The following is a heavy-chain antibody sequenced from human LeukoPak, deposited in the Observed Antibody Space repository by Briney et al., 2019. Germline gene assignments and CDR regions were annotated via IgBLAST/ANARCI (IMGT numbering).Heavy chain of an antibody. CDR2: ISSSGSTI. J-gene: IGHJ4*02. D-gene: IGHD3-10*01. V-gene: IGHV3-48*03. CDR1: GFTFSSYE. CDR3: ARAYGSGSKLDY. Sequence: GGSLRLSCTASGFTFSSYEMNWVRQAPGKGLEWVSYISSSGSTIYYADPVKGRFTISRDNAKNSLYLQMNSLRAEDTAVYYCARAYGSGSKLDYWGQGTLVTVSS.